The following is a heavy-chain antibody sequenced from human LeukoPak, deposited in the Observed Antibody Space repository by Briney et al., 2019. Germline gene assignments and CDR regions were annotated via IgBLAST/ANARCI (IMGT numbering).Heavy chain of an antibody. J-gene: IGHJ4*02. CDR1: GGTFSSYA. V-gene: IGHV1-69*05. Sequence: ASVKVSCKASGGTFSSYAISWVRQAPGQGLEWMGRIIPIFGTANYAQKFQGRVTITTDESTSTAYMGLSSLRSEDTAVYYCARDMDYYDSRFFDYWGQGTLVTVSS. CDR3: ARDMDYYDSRFFDY. D-gene: IGHD3-22*01. CDR2: IIPIFGTA.